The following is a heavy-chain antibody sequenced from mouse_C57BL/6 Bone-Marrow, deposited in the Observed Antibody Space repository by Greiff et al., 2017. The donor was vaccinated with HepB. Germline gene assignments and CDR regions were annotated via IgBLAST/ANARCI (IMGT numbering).Heavy chain of an antibody. Sequence: EVMLVESEGGLVQPGSSMKLSCTASGFTFSDYYMAWVRQVPEKGLEWVANINYDGSSTYYLDSLKSRFIISRDNAKNILYLQMSSLKSEDTATYYCARDRGLGLAYWGQGTLVTVSA. J-gene: IGHJ3*01. CDR1: GFTFSDYY. D-gene: IGHD3-3*01. CDR3: ARDRGLGLAY. V-gene: IGHV5-16*01. CDR2: INYDGSST.